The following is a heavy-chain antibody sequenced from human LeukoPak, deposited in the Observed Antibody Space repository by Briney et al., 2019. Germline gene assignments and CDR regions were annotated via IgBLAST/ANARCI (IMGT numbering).Heavy chain of an antibody. J-gene: IGHJ1*01. D-gene: IGHD3-3*01. CDR1: AFDFFSYG. Sequence: GGSLRLSCVASAFDFFSYGMQWVRQAPGKGLVWVSRIFTDGSTTSYADSVKGRFTISRDNAKNSLYLQMNSLRAEDTAVYYCARGAGTIFGVVGAEYFQHWGQGTLVTVSS. CDR3: ARGAGTIFGVVGAEYFQH. V-gene: IGHV3-74*01. CDR2: IFTDGSTT.